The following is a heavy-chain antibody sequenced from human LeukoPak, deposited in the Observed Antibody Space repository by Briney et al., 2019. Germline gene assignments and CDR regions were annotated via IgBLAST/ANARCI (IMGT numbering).Heavy chain of an antibody. Sequence: GGSLRLSCAASGFTFSSYEMNWVRQAPGKGLEWGSYISPSGSSKYYADSVKGRFTISRDNAKNSLYLQMNNLRPEDTAVYYCARGGHCSDVICYSYNAFDIWGQGTMVTVSS. CDR3: ARGGHCSDVICYSYNAFDI. D-gene: IGHD2-15*01. CDR2: ISPSGSSK. V-gene: IGHV3-48*03. CDR1: GFTFSSYE. J-gene: IGHJ3*02.